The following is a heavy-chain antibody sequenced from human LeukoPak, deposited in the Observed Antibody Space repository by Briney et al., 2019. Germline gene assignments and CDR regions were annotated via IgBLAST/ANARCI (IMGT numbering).Heavy chain of an antibody. V-gene: IGHV4-4*02. J-gene: IGHJ5*02. D-gene: IGHD1-26*01. CDR3: ARDRVGATKRWFDP. CDR2: IYYSGST. CDR1: GGSISSSNW. Sequence: PSGTLSLTCAVSGGSISSSNWWSWVRQPPGQGLEWIGSIYYSGSTYYNPSLKSRVTISVDTSKNQFSLKLSSVTAADTAVYYCARDRVGATKRWFDPWGQGTLVTVSS.